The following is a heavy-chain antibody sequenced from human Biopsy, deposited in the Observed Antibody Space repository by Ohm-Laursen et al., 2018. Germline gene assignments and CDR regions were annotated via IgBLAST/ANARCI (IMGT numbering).Heavy chain of an antibody. D-gene: IGHD2-21*02. Sequence: SEALSLTWTVSGGSISSDYWSWIPQTPGKGLEWIGSKHYRGGSYSNPSLRSRVAMSVDTANNKIPLTLTSVPAADTAVYFCARHVVLTKPRRAFDIWGQGTVVTVSS. CDR3: ARHVVLTKPRRAFDI. V-gene: IGHV4-59*04. J-gene: IGHJ3*02. CDR2: KHYRGGS. CDR1: GGSISSDY.